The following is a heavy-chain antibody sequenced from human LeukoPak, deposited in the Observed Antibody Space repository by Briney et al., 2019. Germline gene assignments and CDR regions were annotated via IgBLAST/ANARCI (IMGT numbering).Heavy chain of an antibody. CDR2: INPNSGGT. J-gene: IGHJ4*01. CDR3: ARDYYGSGSYYWFDY. D-gene: IGHD3-10*01. CDR1: GSTFTVYF. V-gene: IGHV1-2*02. Sequence: ASVKVSCKASGSTFTVYFMHWVRQAPGQELEWMGWINPNSGGTNYAQKFQGRVTMTRDTSISTAYMELSRLRSDDTAVYYCARDYYGSGSYYWFDYWGHRTLVTVSS.